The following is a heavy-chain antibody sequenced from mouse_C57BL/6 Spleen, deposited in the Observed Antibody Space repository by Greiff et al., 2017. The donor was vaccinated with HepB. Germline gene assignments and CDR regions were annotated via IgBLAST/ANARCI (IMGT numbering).Heavy chain of an antibody. V-gene: IGHV5-4*03. CDR2: ISDGGSYT. D-gene: IGHD2-4*01. Sequence: DVMLVESGGGLVKPGGSLKLSCAASGFTFSSYAMSWVRQTPEKRLEWVATISDGGSYTYYPDNVKGRFTISRDNAKNNLYLQMSHLKSEDTAMYYCAGYDYPYAMDYWGQGTSVTVSS. CDR3: AGYDYPYAMDY. J-gene: IGHJ4*01. CDR1: GFTFSSYA.